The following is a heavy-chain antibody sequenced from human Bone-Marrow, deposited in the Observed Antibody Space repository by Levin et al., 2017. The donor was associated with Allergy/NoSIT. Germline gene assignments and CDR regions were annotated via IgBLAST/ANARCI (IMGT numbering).Heavy chain of an antibody. CDR2: IYSGGTT. D-gene: IGHD6-19*01. V-gene: IGHV4-39*01. CDR3: ARHSSGGTGDWFDP. J-gene: IGHJ5*02. Sequence: SETLSLICTVSGGSVSSSVYYWGWIRQPPGGGLEWIGSIYSGGTTYYNPSLKSRVTMSVDTSKNQFSLRLTSVAATDTAMYYCARHSSGGTGDWFDPWGQGTLVIVPS. CDR1: GGSVSSSVYY.